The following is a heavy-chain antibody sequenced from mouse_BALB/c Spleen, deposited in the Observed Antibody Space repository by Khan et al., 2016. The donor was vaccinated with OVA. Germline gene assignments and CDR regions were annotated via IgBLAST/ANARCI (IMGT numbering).Heavy chain of an antibody. CDR1: GYTFTTYW. J-gene: IGHJ2*01. V-gene: IGHV1-7*01. CDR2: FIPTSGYT. CDR3: TRDRIDY. Sequence: VQLQESGAELAKPGASVKLSCKASGYTFTTYWTRWLKQRLGQGQVWFGYFIPTSGYTDYNEKLKDRASLSPDRSSSTAFLQLSSLTSEDSAVYYCTRDRIDYWGQGTTLTVSS.